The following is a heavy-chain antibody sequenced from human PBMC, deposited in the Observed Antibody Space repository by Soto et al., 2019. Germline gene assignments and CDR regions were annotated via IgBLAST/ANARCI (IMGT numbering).Heavy chain of an antibody. CDR2: IIPILGIA. Sequence: QVQLVQSGAEVKKPGSSVKVSCKASGGTFSSYTISWVRQAPGQGLEWMGRIIPILGIANYAQKFQGRVTITADKSTSPAYMELSSLRSEDTAEYYCARDLYWSVTTHFDYWGQGTLVTVSS. CDR3: ARDLYWSVTTHFDY. D-gene: IGHD4-4*01. CDR1: GGTFSSYT. J-gene: IGHJ4*02. V-gene: IGHV1-69*08.